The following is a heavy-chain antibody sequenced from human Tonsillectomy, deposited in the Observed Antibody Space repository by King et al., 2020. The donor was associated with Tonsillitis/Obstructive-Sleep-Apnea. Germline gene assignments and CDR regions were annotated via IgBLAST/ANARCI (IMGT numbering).Heavy chain of an antibody. Sequence: VQLVESGGGLVKPGGSLRLSCAASGFTFRSYSMNWVRHAPGGGLEWVSSISSSSSYIYYADSGMGRFTISRDNAKKSLYLHMDSLRAEDTAVYYCARGGAAVVSGVDYWGQGALVTVSS. CDR1: GFTFRSYS. V-gene: IGHV3-21*01. CDR2: ISSSSSYI. D-gene: IGHD4-23*01. J-gene: IGHJ4*02. CDR3: ARGGAAVVSGVDY.